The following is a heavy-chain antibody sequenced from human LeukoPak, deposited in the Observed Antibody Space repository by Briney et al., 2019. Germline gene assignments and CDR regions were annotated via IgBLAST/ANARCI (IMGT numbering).Heavy chain of an antibody. J-gene: IGHJ4*02. Sequence: GESLKISCKGSGYSFTRNWIGWVRQMPGKGLEWMGIIYPGDSDTRYSPSFQGQVTISADKSINTAYLQWSSLKASDTAMYYCARGGAIEMATTKFDYWGQGTLVTVSS. CDR3: ARGGAIEMATTKFDY. CDR2: IYPGDSDT. D-gene: IGHD5-24*01. CDR1: GYSFTRNW. V-gene: IGHV5-51*01.